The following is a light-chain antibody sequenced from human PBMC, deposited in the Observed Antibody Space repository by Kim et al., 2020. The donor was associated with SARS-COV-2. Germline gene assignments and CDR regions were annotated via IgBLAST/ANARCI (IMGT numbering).Light chain of an antibody. Sequence: GQKVTFTCSGSSANIGKYDVHWDKQAPGTAPILLIFGTNNRASGVPDRFSGSKSGPSASLAITGLQDEDEADYYCQAYDSGLSGSVFGGGTQLTVL. CDR1: SANIGKYD. CDR2: GTN. J-gene: IGLJ3*02. CDR3: QAYDSGLSGSV. V-gene: IGLV1-40*01.